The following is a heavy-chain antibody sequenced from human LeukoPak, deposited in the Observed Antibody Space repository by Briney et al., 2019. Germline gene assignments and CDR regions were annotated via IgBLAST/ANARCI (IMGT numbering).Heavy chain of an antibody. CDR2: ISAYNGNT. D-gene: IGHD5-24*01. Sequence: ASVKVSCKASGYTFTSYGISWVRQAPGQGLEWMGWISAYNGNTNYAQKLQGRVTMTTDTSTSTAYRELRSLRSDDTAVYYCARDPESNTWLQADYWGQGTLVTVSS. CDR1: GYTFTSYG. V-gene: IGHV1-18*01. CDR3: ARDPESNTWLQADY. J-gene: IGHJ4*02.